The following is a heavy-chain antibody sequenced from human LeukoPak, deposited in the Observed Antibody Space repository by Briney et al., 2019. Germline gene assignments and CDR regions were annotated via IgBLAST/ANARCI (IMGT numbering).Heavy chain of an antibody. CDR2: INPEGAST. V-gene: IGHV3-74*01. D-gene: IGHD6-19*01. J-gene: IGHJ4*02. CDR3: ARGTAITAGIDF. CDR1: GFAFSTYW. Sequence: GGSLRLSCTASGFAFSTYWMFWVRQAPGKGLVWVSQINPEGASTTYGDPAKGRFTASRDNAKNALHLQMNSLRVDDTAVYYCARGTAITAGIDFWGQGTLVTVPS.